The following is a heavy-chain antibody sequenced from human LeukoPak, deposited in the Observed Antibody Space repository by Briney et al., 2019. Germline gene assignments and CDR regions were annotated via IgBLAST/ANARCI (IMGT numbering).Heavy chain of an antibody. D-gene: IGHD5-24*01. CDR3: ARIEPDGYNFGVIDY. Sequence: GGSLRLSCAASGFTFSSYAMSWVRQAPGKGLEWVSDISGSGRGGSTHYADSVKGRFTISRDNSKNTLYLQMNSLRAEDTAVYYCARIEPDGYNFGVIDYWGQGTLVTVSS. V-gene: IGHV3-23*01. CDR1: GFTFSSYA. J-gene: IGHJ4*02. CDR2: ISGSGRGGST.